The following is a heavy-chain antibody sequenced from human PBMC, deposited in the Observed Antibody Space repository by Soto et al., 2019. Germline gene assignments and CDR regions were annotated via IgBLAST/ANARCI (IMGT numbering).Heavy chain of an antibody. J-gene: IGHJ4*02. CDR2: INHSGST. CDR1: GGSFSGYY. Sequence: SETLSLTCAVYGGSFSGYYWSWIRQPPGKGLEWIGEINHSGSTNYNPSLKSRVTISVDTSKNQFSLKLSSVTAADTAVYYCARGAWNYDYWGQGTLVTVSS. D-gene: IGHD1-7*01. CDR3: ARGAWNYDY. V-gene: IGHV4-34*01.